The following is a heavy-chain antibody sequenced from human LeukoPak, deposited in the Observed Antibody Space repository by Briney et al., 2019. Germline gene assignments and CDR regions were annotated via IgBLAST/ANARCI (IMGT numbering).Heavy chain of an antibody. CDR1: EFSVGSDY. CDR3: AKTSGVVVAANCDY. V-gene: IGHV3-66*01. Sequence: GGSLRLSCAASEFSVGSDYMTWVRQAPGKGLEWVSLIYSGGSTYYADSVKGRFTISRDNSKNTLYLQMNSLRAEDTAVYYCAKTSGVVVAANCDYWGQGTLVTVSS. D-gene: IGHD2-15*01. CDR2: IYSGGST. J-gene: IGHJ4*02.